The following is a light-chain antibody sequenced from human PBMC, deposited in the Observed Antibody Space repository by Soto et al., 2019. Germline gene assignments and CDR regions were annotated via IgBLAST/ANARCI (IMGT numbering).Light chain of an antibody. CDR3: SSYAGSNNFV. CDR1: SSDIGSYSL. J-gene: IGLJ1*01. Sequence: QSVLTQPASVSGSLGQSITISCTGTSSDIGSYSLVSWYQHYPGKAPKLIIYEARNRPSGVPDRFSGSKSGNTASLTISGLQAADEADYYCSSYAGSNNFVFGTGTKVTVL. V-gene: IGLV2-14*02. CDR2: EAR.